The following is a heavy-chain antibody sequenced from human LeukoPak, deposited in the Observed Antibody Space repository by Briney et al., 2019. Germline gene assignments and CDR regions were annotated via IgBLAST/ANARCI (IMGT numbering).Heavy chain of an antibody. CDR2: IYYSGSS. J-gene: IGHJ4*02. V-gene: IGHV4-39*02. Sequence: PSETLSLTCTVSGGSISSSSYYWGWIRQPPGKGLEWIGSIYYSGSSYYNPSLKSRVTISVDTSKNQFSLKLSSVTAADTAVHYCAIDMGLLWFGEFPHGFDYWGQGTLVTVSS. CDR1: GGSISSSSYY. CDR3: AIDMGLLWFGEFPHGFDY. D-gene: IGHD3-10*01.